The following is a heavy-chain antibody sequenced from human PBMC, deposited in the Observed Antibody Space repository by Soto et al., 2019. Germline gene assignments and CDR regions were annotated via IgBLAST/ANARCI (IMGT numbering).Heavy chain of an antibody. V-gene: IGHV4-59*08. CDR1: SASLSSYY. D-gene: IGHD2-21*02. J-gene: IGHJ4*02. CDR3: AREVGDPIYYLDY. Sequence: QVQLQESGPGLVRPSETLSLTCTVSSASLSSYYWIWIRQPPGQGMELIGYTEYSGDTNYSPTPKSKVTITNDTSKNQCSLTLGSVAASYRAVYYCAREVGDPIYYLDYWGQGTLVTVSS. CDR2: TEYSGDT.